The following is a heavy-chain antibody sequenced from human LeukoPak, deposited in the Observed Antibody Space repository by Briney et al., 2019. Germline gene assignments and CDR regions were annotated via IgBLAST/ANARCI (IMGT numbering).Heavy chain of an antibody. CDR1: GFTFSDYY. CDR2: ISSSGSTI. J-gene: IGHJ3*02. V-gene: IGHV3-11*04. Sequence: PGGSLRLSCAASGFTFSDYYMSWIRQAPGKGLEWVSYISSSGSTIYYADSVKGRFTISRDNAKNSLYLQMNSLRAEDTAVYYCARAHDYGDLRAFDIWGQGTMVTVSS. D-gene: IGHD4-17*01. CDR3: ARAHDYGDLRAFDI.